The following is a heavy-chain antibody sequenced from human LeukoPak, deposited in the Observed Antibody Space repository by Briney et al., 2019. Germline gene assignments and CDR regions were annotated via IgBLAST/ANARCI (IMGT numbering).Heavy chain of an antibody. D-gene: IGHD7-27*01. CDR3: AKWITGDHWYFDL. Sequence: SETLSLTCAVYGGSFSGYYWSWIRQAPGKGLEWIGEINHSGSTNYNPSLKSRITISVDTSKNQFSLKLSSVTAADTAVYYCAKWITGDHWYFDLWGRGTLVTDSS. J-gene: IGHJ2*01. CDR2: INHSGST. CDR1: GGSFSGYY. V-gene: IGHV4-34*01.